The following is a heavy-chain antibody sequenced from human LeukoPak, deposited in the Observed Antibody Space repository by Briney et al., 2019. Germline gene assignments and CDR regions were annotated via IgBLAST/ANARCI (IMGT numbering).Heavy chain of an antibody. CDR2: RNPNSCNT. D-gene: IGHD3-3*01. Sequence: ASVKLSCKASGYAFTSYDINCVRQATRQGLKWIGWRNPNSCNTGYAQKFQGRVTMTRNTSISTAYRELSSRISEDTAVYYCARVVRGAIDYWGQGTLVTVSS. CDR1: GYAFTSYD. J-gene: IGHJ4*02. CDR3: ARVVRGAIDY. V-gene: IGHV1-8*01.